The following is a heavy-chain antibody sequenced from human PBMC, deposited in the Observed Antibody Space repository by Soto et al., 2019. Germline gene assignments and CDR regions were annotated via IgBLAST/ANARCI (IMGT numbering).Heavy chain of an antibody. Sequence: SETLSLTCTVSGVSISTDHYHWTWIRQTPGKGLEWIGYIHYSGSIHFNPSLQSRVSMSVDTSKNLFSLKLSSVTAADTAVYFCAREDDGGDRDYYGLDVWGQGTTVTVSS. CDR2: IHYSGSI. CDR1: GVSISTDHYH. J-gene: IGHJ6*02. D-gene: IGHD2-21*02. V-gene: IGHV4-30-4*01. CDR3: AREDDGGDRDYYGLDV.